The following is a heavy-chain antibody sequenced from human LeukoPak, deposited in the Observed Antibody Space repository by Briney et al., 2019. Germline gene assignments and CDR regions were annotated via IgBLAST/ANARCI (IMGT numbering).Heavy chain of an antibody. CDR1: GGSISSYY. J-gene: IGHJ5*02. CDR3: ARDRGSGSYTNWFDP. CDR2: IYTSGST. Sequence: SETLSLTCTVSGGSISSYYWSWIRQPAGKGLEWIGRIYTSGSTNYNPSLKSRVTMSVDTSKNQFSLKLSSVTAAGTAVYYCARDRGSGSYTNWFDPWGQGTLVTVSS. V-gene: IGHV4-4*07. D-gene: IGHD3-10*01.